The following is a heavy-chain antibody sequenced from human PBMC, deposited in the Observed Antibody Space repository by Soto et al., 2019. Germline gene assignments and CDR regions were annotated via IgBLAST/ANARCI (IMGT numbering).Heavy chain of an antibody. V-gene: IGHV3-7*01. CDR1: GFTFSSYW. CDR3: ARVKEWDLLFDY. J-gene: IGHJ4*02. D-gene: IGHD1-26*01. CDR2: IKQDGSQR. Sequence: VQLVESGGGLVQPGASLRLSCAASGFTFSSYWMSWVRQAPGKGLEWVANIKQDGSQRDYVDSVKGRFTISRDNAKNSLYLQMNSLRAEDTAVYYCARVKEWDLLFDYWGQGILVNVSP.